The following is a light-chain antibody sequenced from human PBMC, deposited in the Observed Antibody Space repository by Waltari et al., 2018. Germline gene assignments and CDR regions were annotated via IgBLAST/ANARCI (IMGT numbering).Light chain of an antibody. CDR3: QQYYDSPLT. V-gene: IGKV4-1*01. CDR2: WAA. Sequence: DIVMTQSPDSLTVSLGERATINCRSSQSLFYSPNNRNYLAGYQQKAGQSPKLLIYWAATRESGVPDRFSGSWYGTDFSLTISNLQAEDVAVYSCQQYYDSPLTFGGGTKVEIK. CDR1: QSLFYSPNNRNY. J-gene: IGKJ4*01.